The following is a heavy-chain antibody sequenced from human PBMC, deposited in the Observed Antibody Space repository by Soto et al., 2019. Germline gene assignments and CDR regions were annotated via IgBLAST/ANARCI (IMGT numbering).Heavy chain of an antibody. CDR3: ARGWEPTIFGALTNWFDP. D-gene: IGHD3-3*01. V-gene: IGHV3-48*02. Sequence: GGSLRLSCAASGFTFSSYSMNWVRQAPGKGLEWVSYISSSSSTIYYADSVKGRFTISRDNAKNSLYLQMNSLRDEDTAVYYCARGWEPTIFGALTNWFDPWGQGTLVTISS. CDR2: ISSSSSTI. J-gene: IGHJ5*02. CDR1: GFTFSSYS.